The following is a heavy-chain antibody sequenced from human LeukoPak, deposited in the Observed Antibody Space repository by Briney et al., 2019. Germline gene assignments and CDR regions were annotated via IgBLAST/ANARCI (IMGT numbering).Heavy chain of an antibody. Sequence: GGSLRLSCAASGYTFSSYAMSWVRQAPGMGLEWVSAISGSGGSTYYADSVKGRFTISRDNSKNTLYLQMNSLRAEDTAVYYCAKGGGYCSGGSCGPWGQGTLVTVSS. D-gene: IGHD2-15*01. CDR2: ISGSGGST. J-gene: IGHJ5*02. CDR1: GYTFSSYA. CDR3: AKGGGYCSGGSCGP. V-gene: IGHV3-23*01.